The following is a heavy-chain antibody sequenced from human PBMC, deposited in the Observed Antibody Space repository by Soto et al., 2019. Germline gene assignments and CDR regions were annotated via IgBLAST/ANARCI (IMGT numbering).Heavy chain of an antibody. Sequence: HLAQSGPEVKRPGASVKISCKASGFIFTDWFMHWVRQAPGQGPEWMGINNTSGGSSIYSQKFQDRVTMTRDTSTSTLYVELSSLTSADTAVYYCAKEGAIPGEVDAWGQGTLVTVSS. V-gene: IGHV1-46*01. CDR1: GFIFTDWF. CDR2: NNTSGGSS. CDR3: AKEGAIPGEVDA. D-gene: IGHD2-21*01. J-gene: IGHJ1*01.